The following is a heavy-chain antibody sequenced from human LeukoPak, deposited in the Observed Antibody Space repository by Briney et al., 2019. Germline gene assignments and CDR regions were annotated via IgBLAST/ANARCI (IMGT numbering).Heavy chain of an antibody. V-gene: IGHV3-30*18. D-gene: IGHD3-22*01. CDR3: AKRFGSGYYLLDY. CDR2: ISYDGSNK. CDR1: GFTFSSYG. Sequence: GGSLRLSCAASGFTFSSYGMHWVRQAPGKGLEWVAVISYDGSNKYYADSVKGRFTISRDNSKNTLYLQMNSLRAEDTAVYYCAKRFGSGYYLLDYWGQGTLVTVSS. J-gene: IGHJ4*02.